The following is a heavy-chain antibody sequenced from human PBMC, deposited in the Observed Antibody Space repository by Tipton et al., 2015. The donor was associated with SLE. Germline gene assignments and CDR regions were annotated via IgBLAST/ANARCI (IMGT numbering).Heavy chain of an antibody. Sequence: SLRLSCAASGFTFSSYAMHWVRQAPGKGLEWVSVFYSGGSTYYADSVQGRFTISRDNSKNTLYLQMNSLRAEDTAVYYCARTVGDYGYYYYYGMDVWGQGTTVTVSS. V-gene: IGHV3-53*01. CDR1: GFTFSSYA. CDR3: ARTVGDYGYYYYYGMDV. CDR2: FYSGGST. D-gene: IGHD4/OR15-4a*01. J-gene: IGHJ6*02.